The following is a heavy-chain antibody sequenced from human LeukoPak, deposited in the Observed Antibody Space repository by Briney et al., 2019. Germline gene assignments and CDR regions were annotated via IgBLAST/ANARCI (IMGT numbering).Heavy chain of an antibody. J-gene: IGHJ6*03. CDR1: GYTFTRHG. Sequence: ASVKVSCKASGYTFTRHGINWVRQASGQGPEWMGWISIFNDNANYAENFQGRVIMTADTSTSTAYMELRSLRSDDTAVYYCASGGNLGGYFYQYMDVWGKGTTVTVSS. D-gene: IGHD1-14*01. CDR3: ASGGNLGGYFYQYMDV. CDR2: ISIFNDNA. V-gene: IGHV1-18*01.